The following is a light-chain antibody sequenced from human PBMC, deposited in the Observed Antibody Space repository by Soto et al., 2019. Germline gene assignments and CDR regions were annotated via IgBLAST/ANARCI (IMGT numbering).Light chain of an antibody. CDR1: QSISSW. J-gene: IGKJ4*01. CDR3: QRYNSYSPLT. CDR2: KAS. Sequence: DIQMTQSPSTLSASVGDRVTITCRASQSISSWLAWYQQKPGKAPKLLIYKASSLEGGLSSMFSGSGSGTEFTLTISSLQPDDFATYYCQRYNSYSPLTFGGGTKVEIK. V-gene: IGKV1-5*03.